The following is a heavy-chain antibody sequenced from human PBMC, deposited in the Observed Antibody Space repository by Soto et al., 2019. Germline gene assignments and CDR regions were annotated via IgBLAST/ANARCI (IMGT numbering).Heavy chain of an antibody. Sequence: PGGSLRLSCAASGFTFSSYAVSWVRQAPGKGPEWISSISGSGSTIYYADSVKGRFTISRDNSKNTLYLQMSSLSAEDTAVYYCAKVFYYYDSSGYYYFDYWGQGTLVTVSS. CDR1: GFTFSSYA. V-gene: IGHV3-23*01. CDR2: ISGSGSTI. J-gene: IGHJ4*02. CDR3: AKVFYYYDSSGYYYFDY. D-gene: IGHD3-22*01.